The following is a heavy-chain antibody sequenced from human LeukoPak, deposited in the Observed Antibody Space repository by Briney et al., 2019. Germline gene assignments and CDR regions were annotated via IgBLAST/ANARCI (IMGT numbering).Heavy chain of an antibody. Sequence: GSLRLSCVASGFTLSGYWMSWVRQLPGKGLEWVANIKQDAGEIRYVDSVKGRFTISRDNAKNSVYLQMNSLRAEDTAVYYCARGAYSSGWYEPNWFDPWGQGTLVTVSS. CDR1: GFTLSGYW. V-gene: IGHV3-7*01. J-gene: IGHJ5*02. D-gene: IGHD6-19*01. CDR2: IKQDAGEI. CDR3: ARGAYSSGWYEPNWFDP.